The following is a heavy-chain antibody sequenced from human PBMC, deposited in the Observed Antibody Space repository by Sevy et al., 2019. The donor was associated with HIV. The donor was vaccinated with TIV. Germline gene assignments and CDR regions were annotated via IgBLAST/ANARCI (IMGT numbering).Heavy chain of an antibody. D-gene: IGHD3-10*01. CDR1: GGSISSGGYY. J-gene: IGHJ4*02. CDR2: IYYSGST. V-gene: IGHV4-31*03. Sequence: SETLSLTCTVSGGSISSGGYYWSWIRQHPGKGLEWIGYIYYSGSTYHNPSLKSRVTISVDTSKNQFSLKLSSVTAADTAVYYCARDSWGSGSYYQFDYWGQGTLVTVSS. CDR3: ARDSWGSGSYYQFDY.